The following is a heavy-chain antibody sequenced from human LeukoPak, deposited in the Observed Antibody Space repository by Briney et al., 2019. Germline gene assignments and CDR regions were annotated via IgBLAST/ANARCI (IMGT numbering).Heavy chain of an antibody. CDR2: ISGSGGST. CDR1: GFTFSSYA. CDR3: AKTRSGSREWELTSVSY. Sequence: PGGSLRLSCAASGFTFSSYAMSWVRQAPGKGLEWVSAISGSGGSTYYADSVKGRFTISRDNSKNTLYLQMNSLRAEDTAVYYCAKTRSGSREWELTSVSYWGQGTLVTVSS. D-gene: IGHD1-26*01. V-gene: IGHV3-23*01. J-gene: IGHJ4*02.